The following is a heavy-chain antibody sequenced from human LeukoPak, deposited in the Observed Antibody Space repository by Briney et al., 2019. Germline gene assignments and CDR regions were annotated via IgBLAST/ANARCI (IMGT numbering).Heavy chain of an antibody. CDR2: ISGSGGST. V-gene: IGHV3-23*01. CDR3: ANSHHAGPFDY. Sequence: WGSLRLPCAASGFTFTSYAMSWVRQAPGKGLEWVSAISGSGGSTYYADSAKGRLTISRDNSKNPLYLQMNSLSAEDTAVYYCANSHHAGPFDYWGQGTLVTVSS. CDR1: GFTFTSYA. D-gene: IGHD3-10*01. J-gene: IGHJ4*02.